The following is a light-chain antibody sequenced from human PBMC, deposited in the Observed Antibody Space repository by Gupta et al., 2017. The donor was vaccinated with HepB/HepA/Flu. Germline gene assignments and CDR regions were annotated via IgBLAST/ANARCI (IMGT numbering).Light chain of an antibody. Sequence: QSALTQPASVSGSPGQSIAISCTGTSSDVGGYNFVSWYQQHPAKAPKLILYDVNKRPSGVSHRFSGSKSGTTASLTISGLQAEDEADYYCRSYTITNNLEVFGSGTKLTVL. CDR2: DVN. V-gene: IGLV2-14*01. J-gene: IGLJ1*01. CDR1: SSDVGGYNF. CDR3: RSYTITNNLEV.